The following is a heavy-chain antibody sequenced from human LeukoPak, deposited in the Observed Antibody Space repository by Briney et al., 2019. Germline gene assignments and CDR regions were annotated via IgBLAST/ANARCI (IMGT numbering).Heavy chain of an antibody. CDR2: IIPIFGTA. J-gene: IGHJ5*02. Sequence: SVKVSCKASGDTFSSYAISWVRQAPGQGLEWMGGIIPIFGTANYAQKFQGRVTITADESTSTAYTELSSLRSEDTAVYYCASLTYYYGSGSSFDPWGQGTLVTVSS. D-gene: IGHD3-10*01. V-gene: IGHV1-69*13. CDR3: ASLTYYYGSGSSFDP. CDR1: GDTFSSYA.